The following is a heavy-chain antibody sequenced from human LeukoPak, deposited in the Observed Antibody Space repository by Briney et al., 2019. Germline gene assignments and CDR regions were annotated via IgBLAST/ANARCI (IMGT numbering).Heavy chain of an antibody. V-gene: IGHV3-53*01. CDR1: GFTVSNNY. CDR3: ARDRRSYYYGSGFSFGMDV. Sequence: KSGGSLRLSCAASGFTVSNNYMSWVRQAPGKGLEWVAIIYSDGSTIYADSVKGRFTLSRDNSENTLYLQMNSLRVEDTAVYYCARDRRSYYYGSGFSFGMDVWGQGTTVTVSS. D-gene: IGHD3-10*01. CDR2: IYSDGST. J-gene: IGHJ6*02.